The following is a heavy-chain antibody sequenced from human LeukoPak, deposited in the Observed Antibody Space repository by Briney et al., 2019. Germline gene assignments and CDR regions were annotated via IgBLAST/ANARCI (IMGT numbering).Heavy chain of an antibody. J-gene: IGHJ4*02. CDR3: ATLTIRGITMVRGVISDYYFDY. CDR1: GGSISSSSYY. CDR2: IYYSGST. Sequence: PSETLSLTCTVSGGSISSSSYYWGWIRQPPGKGLEWIGSIYYSGSTYYNPSLKSRVTISVDTSKNQFSLKLSSVTAADTAVYYCATLTIRGITMVRGVISDYYFDYWGQGTLVTVSS. D-gene: IGHD3-10*01. V-gene: IGHV4-39*01.